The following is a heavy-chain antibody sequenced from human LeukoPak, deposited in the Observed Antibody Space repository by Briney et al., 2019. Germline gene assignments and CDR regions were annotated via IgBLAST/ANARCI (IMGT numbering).Heavy chain of an antibody. CDR1: GYIFTDYY. Sequence: ASVKVSCKASGYIFTDYYMHWVRQAPGQELGWMGRINPNSGGTNYAQKFQGRVTMTRDTSISTAYMELSSLRSEDTAVYYCATNQIAGAAAIYFDYWGQGTLVTVSS. D-gene: IGHD2-2*02. CDR2: INPNSGGT. V-gene: IGHV1/OR15-1*04. J-gene: IGHJ4*02. CDR3: ATNQIAGAAAIYFDY.